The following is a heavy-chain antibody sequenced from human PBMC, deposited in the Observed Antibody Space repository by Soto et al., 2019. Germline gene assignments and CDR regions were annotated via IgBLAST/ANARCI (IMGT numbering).Heavy chain of an antibody. D-gene: IGHD1-26*01. Sequence: LRLSCAASGFTFYSSAMSWVRQSPGKGLEWVSAISTTGGNTLYADSVKGRFTISRDNSKNTLYLQMNSLRAEDTAIYYCAKPSGGSYPESRVFDSWGQGTRVTVSS. CDR1: GFTFYSSA. V-gene: IGHV3-23*01. J-gene: IGHJ4*02. CDR2: ISTTGGNT. CDR3: AKPSGGSYPESRVFDS.